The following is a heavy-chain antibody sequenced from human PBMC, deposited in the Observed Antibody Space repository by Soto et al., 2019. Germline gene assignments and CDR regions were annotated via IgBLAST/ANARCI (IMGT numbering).Heavy chain of an antibody. CDR3: AKERSSGWSLDY. J-gene: IGHJ4*02. V-gene: IGHV3-74*01. D-gene: IGHD6-19*01. CDR1: GFTFGNYW. CDR2: INGDGSLI. Sequence: PGESLKICCAASGFTFGNYWMHWVRQAPGKGLEWVSHINGDGSLIRYADSVKGRFTISRDNAKNTLYLQMNSLRAEDTAVFYCAKERSSGWSLDYWGQGTLVTVSS.